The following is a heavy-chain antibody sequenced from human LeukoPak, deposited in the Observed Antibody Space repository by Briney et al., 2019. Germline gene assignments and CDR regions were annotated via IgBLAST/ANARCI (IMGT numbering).Heavy chain of an antibody. CDR2: ISGSGGST. CDR1: GFTFSDYG. D-gene: IGHD5-24*01. Sequence: GGSLRLSCAASGFTFSDYGMSWVRQAPGKGLEWVSSISGSGGSTYYADSVKGRFTISRDHSKNTLYLQMNYLRVEDTAIYYCAKGRYRDGYKCYFDYWGQGTLVTVSS. CDR3: AKGRYRDGYKCYFDY. J-gene: IGHJ4*02. V-gene: IGHV3-23*01.